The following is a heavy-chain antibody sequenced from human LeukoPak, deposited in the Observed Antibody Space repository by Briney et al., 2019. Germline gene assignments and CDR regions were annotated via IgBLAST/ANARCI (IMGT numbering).Heavy chain of an antibody. CDR3: AKDDYGFDY. J-gene: IGHJ4*02. D-gene: IGHD4-17*01. CDR1: AFTVSGNY. Sequence: RPGGSLRLSCAASAFTVSGNYMSRVRQAPGKGLEWVSAISGSGGSTYYADSVKGRFTISRDNSKSTLYLQMNGLRGEDTAVYYCAKDDYGFDYWGQGTLVTVSS. V-gene: IGHV3-23*01. CDR2: ISGSGGST.